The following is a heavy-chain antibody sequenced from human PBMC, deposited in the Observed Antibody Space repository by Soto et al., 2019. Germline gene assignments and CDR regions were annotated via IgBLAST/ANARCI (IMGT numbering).Heavy chain of an antibody. V-gene: IGHV4-39*01. CDR3: ARHYSGGSRNWFDP. J-gene: IGHJ5*02. Sequence: SLTCGLSGGDVNSSSYFWGWVRQSAGKGLEWIGSIYFSGGPFYSPAHRSRVSISVDTSKIRVSLKLSSVTAADTVLFYWARHYSGGSRNWFDPWGQGTLVTGS. CDR1: GGDVNSSSYF. D-gene: IGHD6-19*01. CDR2: IYFSGGP.